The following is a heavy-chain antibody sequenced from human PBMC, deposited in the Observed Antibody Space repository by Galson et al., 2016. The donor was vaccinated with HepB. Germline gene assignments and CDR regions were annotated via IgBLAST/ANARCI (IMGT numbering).Heavy chain of an antibody. D-gene: IGHD3-9*01. V-gene: IGHV3-33*01. CDR3: ARARRLRYFDWSGGAFDY. CDR2: IWYDGSNK. Sequence: SLRLSCAASGFIFSSYGMHWVRQAPGKGLEWVAVIWYDGSNKYYADSVKGRFPISRDNSKNTLYVQMNSLRAEDTAVYYCARARRLRYFDWSGGAFDYWGQGTLVTVSS. J-gene: IGHJ4*02. CDR1: GFIFSSYG.